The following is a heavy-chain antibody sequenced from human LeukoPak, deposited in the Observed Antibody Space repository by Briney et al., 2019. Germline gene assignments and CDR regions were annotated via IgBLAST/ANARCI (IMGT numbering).Heavy chain of an antibody. J-gene: IGHJ4*02. CDR1: GFTFRSYA. CDR3: ARGVGYYDYVDY. Sequence: HPGRSLRLSCAASGFTFRSYAMHWVRQAPGKGLEWVAVISYYGSNKYYADSVKGRFTISRDNSKNTLYLQMNSLRAEDTAVSYCARGVGYYDYVDYWGQGTLVTVSS. CDR2: ISYYGSNK. V-gene: IGHV3-30-3*01. D-gene: IGHD3-22*01.